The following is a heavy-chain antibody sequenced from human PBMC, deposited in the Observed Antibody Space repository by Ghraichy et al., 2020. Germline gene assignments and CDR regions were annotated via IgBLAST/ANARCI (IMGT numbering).Heavy chain of an antibody. CDR1: GFTFSSYD. Sequence: GESLNISCAASGFTFSSYDMHWVRQLTGKDLEWVSAIGTAGDTYYPGSVKGRFTISRENAKNSLYLQMSSLRVGDTGVYYCARGHSGVYFPVDSWGQGTLVTVSS. J-gene: IGHJ4*02. CDR2: IGTAGDT. CDR3: ARGHSGVYFPVDS. V-gene: IGHV3-13*01. D-gene: IGHD1-26*01.